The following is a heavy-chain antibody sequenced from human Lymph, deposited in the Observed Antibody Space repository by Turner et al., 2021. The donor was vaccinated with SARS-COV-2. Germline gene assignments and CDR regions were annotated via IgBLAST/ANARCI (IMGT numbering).Heavy chain of an antibody. V-gene: IGHV3-53*02. CDR3: ARDLGTYGMDV. CDR1: GIIVSRNY. D-gene: IGHD6-13*01. CDR2: IYSGGTT. J-gene: IGHJ6*02. Sequence: EVQLVETGGGLIQPGGSLRLSCAASGIIVSRNYMNWVRQAPVEGLGWVSVIYSGGTTYYADSVKGRFTISRDNSKNTLYLQMNSLRVEDTAVYYCARDLGTYGMDVWGQGTTVTVSS.